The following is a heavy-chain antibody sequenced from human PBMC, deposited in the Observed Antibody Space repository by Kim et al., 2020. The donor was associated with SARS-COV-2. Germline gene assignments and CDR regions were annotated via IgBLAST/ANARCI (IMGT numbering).Heavy chain of an antibody. CDR2: ISYDGSNK. CDR1: GFTFSSYA. Sequence: GGSLRLSCAASGFTFSSYAMHWVRQAPGKGLEWVAVISYDGSNKYYADSVKGRFTISRDNSKNTLYLQMNSLRAEDTAVYYCARDRDILGGRKMALSYWGQGTLVTVSS. D-gene: IGHD3-9*01. CDR3: ARDRDILGGRKMALSY. V-gene: IGHV3-30*04. J-gene: IGHJ4*02.